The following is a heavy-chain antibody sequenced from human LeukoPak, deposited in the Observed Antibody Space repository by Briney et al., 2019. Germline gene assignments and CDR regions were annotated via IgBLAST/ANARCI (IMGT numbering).Heavy chain of an antibody. CDR1: GFTFSSYW. CDR2: ISSSSNYI. CDR3: AKDADILTGYYFDY. J-gene: IGHJ4*02. V-gene: IGHV3-21*04. D-gene: IGHD3-9*01. Sequence: PGGSLRLSCAASGFTFSSYWMHWVRQAPGKGLVWVSSISSSSNYIYYADSVKGRFTISRDNAKNSLSLQMNSLRAEDTALYYCAKDADILTGYYFDYWGQGTLVTVSS.